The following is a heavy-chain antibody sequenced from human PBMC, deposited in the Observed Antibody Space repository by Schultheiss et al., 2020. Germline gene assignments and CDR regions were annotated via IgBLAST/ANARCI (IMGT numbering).Heavy chain of an antibody. J-gene: IGHJ3*02. CDR3: ARDLLGWYGAFDI. CDR2: LYSGGST. CDR1: GFTVTNNY. Sequence: GASLRLSCAASGFTVTNNYMSWVRQAPGKGLEWVSILYSGGSTFYADSVKGRFTISRDNPMNTLFLQMDSLRAEDTAVYYCARDLLGWYGAFDIWGQGTMVT. V-gene: IGHV3-53*01. D-gene: IGHD6-19*01.